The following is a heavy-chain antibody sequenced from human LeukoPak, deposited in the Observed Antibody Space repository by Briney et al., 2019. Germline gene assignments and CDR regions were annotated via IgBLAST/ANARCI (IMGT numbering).Heavy chain of an antibody. CDR3: ATRTRGDGSGSYNY. CDR2: IYYSGST. V-gene: IGHV4-61*01. D-gene: IGHD3-10*01. CDR1: GGSVRSGSYY. Sequence: PSETLSLTCTVSGGSVRSGSYYWSWIRQPPGKGLEWIGYIYYSGSTNYNPSLKSRVTISVDTSKNQFSLKLSSVTAADTAVYYCATRTRGDGSGSYNYWGQGTLVTVSS. J-gene: IGHJ4*02.